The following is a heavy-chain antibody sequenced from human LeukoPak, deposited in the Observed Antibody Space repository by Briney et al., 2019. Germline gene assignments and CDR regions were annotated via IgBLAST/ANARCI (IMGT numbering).Heavy chain of an antibody. D-gene: IGHD5-24*01. V-gene: IGHV3-11*01. Sequence: GGSLRLSCAASGFTFSDYYMSWIRQAPGKGLEWVSYISSSGSTIYYADSVKGRFTNSRDNAKNSLYLQMNSLRAEDTAVYYCARELSRDGYGEGGAYYYYGMDVWGQGTTVTVSS. J-gene: IGHJ6*02. CDR3: ARELSRDGYGEGGAYYYYGMDV. CDR1: GFTFSDYY. CDR2: ISSSGSTI.